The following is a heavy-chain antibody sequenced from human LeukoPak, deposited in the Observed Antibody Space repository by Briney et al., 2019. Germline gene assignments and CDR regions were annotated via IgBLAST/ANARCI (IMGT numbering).Heavy chain of an antibody. V-gene: IGHV4-34*01. CDR3: VRGEDDFWCGYSRLAYFQH. D-gene: IGHD3-3*01. Sequence: ASETLSLTSAVYGGSFGGYYWSWIRQPPGKGLEWIGEINHSGSTNYNPSLKSRVTISVDTSKNQFSLKLSSVTAADTAVYYCVRGEDDFWCGYSRLAYFQHWGQGTLVTVSS. J-gene: IGHJ1*01. CDR1: GGSFGGYY. CDR2: INHSGST.